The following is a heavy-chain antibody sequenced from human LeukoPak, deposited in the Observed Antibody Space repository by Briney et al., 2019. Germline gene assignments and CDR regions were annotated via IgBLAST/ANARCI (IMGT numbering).Heavy chain of an antibody. V-gene: IGHV4-38-2*02. CDR1: GYSISSGYY. CDR3: ARGGYYYDSSGTKNWFDP. Sequence: SETLSLTCTVSGYSISSGYYWGWIRQPPGKGLEWIGYIFHSGRTNYNPSLKSRVTISVDTSKNQFSLKLSSVTAADTAVYYCARGGYYYDSSGTKNWFDPWGQGTLVTVSS. D-gene: IGHD3-22*01. J-gene: IGHJ5*02. CDR2: IFHSGRT.